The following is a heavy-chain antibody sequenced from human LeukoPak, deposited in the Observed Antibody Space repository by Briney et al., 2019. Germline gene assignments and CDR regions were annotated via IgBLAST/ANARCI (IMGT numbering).Heavy chain of an antibody. CDR1: GFTFSSYW. CDR3: ARGGGLDV. Sequence: GGSLRLSCAASGFTFSSYWMNWARQAPGKGLEWVASINHNGSVNYYVDSVKGRFTISRDNAKNSLYLQMSNLRAEDTAVYFCARGGGLDVWGQGATVTVSS. J-gene: IGHJ6*02. V-gene: IGHV3-7*03. D-gene: IGHD3-16*01. CDR2: INHNGSVN.